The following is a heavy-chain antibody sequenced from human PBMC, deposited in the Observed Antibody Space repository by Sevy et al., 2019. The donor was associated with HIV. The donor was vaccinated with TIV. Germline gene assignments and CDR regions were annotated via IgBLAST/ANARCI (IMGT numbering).Heavy chain of an antibody. V-gene: IGHV3-30-3*01. J-gene: IGHJ4*02. D-gene: IGHD4-17*01. CDR2: ISYDGSNK. Sequence: GGSLRLSCAASGFTFSSYAMHWVRQAPGKGLEWVAVISYDGSNKYYADSVKGRFTISRDNSKNTLYLQMNSLRAEDTAVYYCARDYDYGDYPTYFDYWGQGTLVTVSS. CDR3: ARDYDYGDYPTYFDY. CDR1: GFTFSSYA.